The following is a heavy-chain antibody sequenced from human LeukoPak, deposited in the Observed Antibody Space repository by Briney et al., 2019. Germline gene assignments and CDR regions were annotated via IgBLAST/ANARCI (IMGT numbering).Heavy chain of an antibody. D-gene: IGHD2-15*01. Sequence: ASVKVSCKASGYTFTGYYMHWVRQAPGQGLEWMGRINPNRGGTNYAQKFQGRVTMTRDTSISTAYMELSRLRSDDTAVYYCARGPVYCSGGSCYRSRGDYWGQGTLVTVSS. V-gene: IGHV1-2*06. CDR1: GYTFTGYY. CDR2: INPNRGGT. CDR3: ARGPVYCSGGSCYRSRGDY. J-gene: IGHJ4*02.